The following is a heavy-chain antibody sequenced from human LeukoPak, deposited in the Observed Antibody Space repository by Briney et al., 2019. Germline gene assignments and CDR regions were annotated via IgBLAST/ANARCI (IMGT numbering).Heavy chain of an antibody. J-gene: IGHJ4*02. CDR1: GGSISSSNYY. V-gene: IGHV4-39*01. CDR3: ATLITFGGVTFDY. CDR2: IYDSRST. D-gene: IGHD3-16*01. Sequence: SETLSLTCTVSGGSISSSNYYWGWSPQPPGKGVDWFGIIYDSRSTYCNPSLKSRVTISVDKSKTPFSLKLSSLTAADTAVYYCATLITFGGVTFDYWGQGTLVTVSS.